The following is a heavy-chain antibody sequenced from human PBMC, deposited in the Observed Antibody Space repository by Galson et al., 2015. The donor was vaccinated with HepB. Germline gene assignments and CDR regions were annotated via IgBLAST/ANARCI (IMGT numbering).Heavy chain of an antibody. V-gene: IGHV2-5*02. CDR2: IYWDGDK. Sequence: PALVKPTQTLSLTCTFSGFSLNASEVGVGWIRQPPGKALEWLALIYWDGDKRYNPSLKNRLTITKDTSTNQVGLTLTNTHPVDTATYFCAHRRTYSAYDYWGQGTLVTVSS. D-gene: IGHD5-12*01. J-gene: IGHJ4*02. CDR3: AHRRTYSAYDY. CDR1: GFSLNASEVG.